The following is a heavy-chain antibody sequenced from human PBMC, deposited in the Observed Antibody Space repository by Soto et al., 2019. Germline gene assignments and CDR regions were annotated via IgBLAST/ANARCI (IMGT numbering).Heavy chain of an antibody. D-gene: IGHD6-19*01. J-gene: IGHJ5*02. Sequence: SETLSLTCAVYGGSFSGYYWSWIRQPPGKGLEWIGEINHSGSTNYNPSLKSRVTISVDTSKNQFSLKLSSVTAADTAVYYCARARGIAVADNWFDPWGQGTLVTVSS. CDR3: ARARGIAVADNWFDP. CDR1: GGSFSGYY. V-gene: IGHV4-34*01. CDR2: INHSGST.